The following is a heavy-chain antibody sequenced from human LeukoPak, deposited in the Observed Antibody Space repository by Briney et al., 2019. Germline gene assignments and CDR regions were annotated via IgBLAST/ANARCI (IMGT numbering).Heavy chain of an antibody. J-gene: IGHJ6*02. D-gene: IGHD2-15*01. CDR3: ARHPGGVVGASFYYGIDV. V-gene: IGHV4-59*08. CDR2: VYYSWIT. Sequence: PSETLSLTCTVSGGFISSYYWSWLRQPPGKGLEWVGYVYYSWITNYNPSLQSRLTISVDTSQNQFSLKLSSVTAADTAMYYCARHPGGVVGASFYYGIDVWGQGTTVTGSS. CDR1: GGFISSYY.